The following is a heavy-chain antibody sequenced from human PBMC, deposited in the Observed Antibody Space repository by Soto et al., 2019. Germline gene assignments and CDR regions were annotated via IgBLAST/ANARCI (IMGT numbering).Heavy chain of an antibody. CDR1: GGSFSGYY. CDR2: INHDGST. J-gene: IGHJ6*02. V-gene: IGHV4-34*01. D-gene: IGHD1-1*01. CDR3: ARGYTTYGMDV. Sequence: SETLSLTCAVDGGSFSGYYWNWIRQPPGKGLEWIGDINHDGSTNYTPSLKSRVAISLDTSKNQLSLRLSSVTAADTAMYYCARGYTTYGMDVWGRGTTVTVSS.